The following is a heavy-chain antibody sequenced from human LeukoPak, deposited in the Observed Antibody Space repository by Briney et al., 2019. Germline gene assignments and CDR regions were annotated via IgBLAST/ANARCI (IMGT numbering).Heavy chain of an antibody. CDR3: ARAGKRGYSYGYHYYYMDV. CDR2: INPSGGST. V-gene: IGHV1-46*01. Sequence: ASVKVSCKASGYTFTSYYMHWVRQAPGQGLEWMGIINPSGGSTSYAQKFQGRVTMTRDMSTSTVYMELSSLRSEDTAVYYCARAGKRGYSYGYHYYYMDVWGKGTTVTVSS. J-gene: IGHJ6*03. CDR1: GYTFTSYY. D-gene: IGHD5-18*01.